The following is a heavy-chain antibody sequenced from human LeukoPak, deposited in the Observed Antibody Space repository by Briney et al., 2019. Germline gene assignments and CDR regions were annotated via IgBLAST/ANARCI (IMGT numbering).Heavy chain of an antibody. J-gene: IGHJ6*03. CDR3: ARAGIAAHVLFYMDV. CDR1: GFTFSSYS. CDR2: ISSSSSTI. D-gene: IGHD6-13*01. Sequence: GGSLRLSCAASGFTFSSYSMNWVRQAPGKGLEWVSYISSSSSTIYYADSVKGRFTISRDNAKNSLYLQMNSLRAEDTAVYYCARAGIAAHVLFYMDVWGKGTTVTVSS. V-gene: IGHV3-48*04.